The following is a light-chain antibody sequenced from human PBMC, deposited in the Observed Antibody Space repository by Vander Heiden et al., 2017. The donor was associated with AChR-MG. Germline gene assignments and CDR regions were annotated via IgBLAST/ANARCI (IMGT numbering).Light chain of an antibody. Sequence: DILMTQSPSSLSASIGDRVTITCRASQSISNYLNWYQQKPGKAPNLLIYGASTLQSGVPSRFGGTGSGTDFTLTVSNLQPEDFATYYCQQSDSAPLTFGGGTQVEIK. CDR2: GAS. CDR1: QSISNY. CDR3: QQSDSAPLT. J-gene: IGKJ4*01. V-gene: IGKV1-39*01.